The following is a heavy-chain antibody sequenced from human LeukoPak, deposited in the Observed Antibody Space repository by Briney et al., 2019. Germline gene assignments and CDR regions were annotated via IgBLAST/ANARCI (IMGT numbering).Heavy chain of an antibody. D-gene: IGHD2-2*01. CDR1: GGSISSYY. J-gene: IGHJ5*02. CDR2: IYTSGST. Sequence: PSETLSLTCSVSGGSISSYYWSWIRQPAGKGLEWIGRIYTSGSTNYNPSLKSRVTISVDTSKNQISLKLSSVTAADTAVYYCARDGGRVPAASNWFDPWGQGTLVTVSS. V-gene: IGHV4-4*07. CDR3: ARDGGRVPAASNWFDP.